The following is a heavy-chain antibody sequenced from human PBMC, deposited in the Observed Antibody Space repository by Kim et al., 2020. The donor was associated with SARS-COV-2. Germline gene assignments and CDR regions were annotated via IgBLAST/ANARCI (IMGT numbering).Heavy chain of an antibody. J-gene: IGHJ4*02. V-gene: IGHV3-23*01. D-gene: IGHD3-9*01. Sequence: GGSLRLSCAASGFTFSSYAMSWVRQAPGKGLEWFSAIIGSGGSTYYADSVKGRFTISRDNSKNTLYLQMNSMRAEDTDVYYCAKPELRYFDWLSGPFDYWGKRSLVTDYS. CDR1: GFTFSSYA. CDR2: IIGSGGST. CDR3: AKPELRYFDWLSGPFDY.